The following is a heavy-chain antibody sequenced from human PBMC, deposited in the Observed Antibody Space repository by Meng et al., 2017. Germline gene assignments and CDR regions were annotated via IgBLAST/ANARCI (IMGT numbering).Heavy chain of an antibody. V-gene: IGHV3-30*04. D-gene: IGHD6-19*01. CDR3: ARGRAALQWLAD. CDR1: GFTFSSYA. J-gene: IGHJ4*02. Sequence: QVQLVWAGGGVAQPGRSLGRSCAASGFTFSSYAMHWVRQAPGKGLEWVAVISYDGSNKYYADSVKGRFTISRDNSKNTLYLQMNSLRAEDTAVYYCARGRAALQWLADWGQGTLVTVSS. CDR2: ISYDGSNK.